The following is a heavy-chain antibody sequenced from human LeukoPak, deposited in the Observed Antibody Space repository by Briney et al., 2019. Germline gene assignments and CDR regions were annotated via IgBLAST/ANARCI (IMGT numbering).Heavy chain of an antibody. CDR3: ARTPYVRYFYGMDV. Sequence: SVTLSLTCTVSGGSIGSYYWNWIRQPPGKGLEWIGYIYYSGSTNYNPSLKSRVTISVDTSKNQFSLKLNSVTAADTAVYYCARTPYVRYFYGMDVWGQGTTVTVSS. CDR2: IYYSGST. J-gene: IGHJ6*02. CDR1: GGSIGSYY. V-gene: IGHV4-59*01. D-gene: IGHD3-10*02.